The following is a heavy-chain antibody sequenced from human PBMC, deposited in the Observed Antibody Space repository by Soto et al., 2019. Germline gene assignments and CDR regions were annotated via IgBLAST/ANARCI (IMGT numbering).Heavy chain of an antibody. V-gene: IGHV4-31*03. CDR1: GGSISSGGYY. CDR2: IYYSGST. Sequence: QVQLQESGPGLVKPSQTLSLTCTVSGGSISSGGYYWSWIRQHPGKGLEWIGYIYYSGSTYYNPSHKSRVNISVDTSKNQFSLKLSSVTAADTAVYYCARGQEWLNSRGVDYYYYGMDVWGQGTTVTVSS. CDR3: ARGQEWLNSRGVDYYYYGMDV. D-gene: IGHD3-3*01. J-gene: IGHJ6*02.